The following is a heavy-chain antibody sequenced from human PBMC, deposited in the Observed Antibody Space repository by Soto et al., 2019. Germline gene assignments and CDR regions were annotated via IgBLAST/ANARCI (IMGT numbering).Heavy chain of an antibody. J-gene: IGHJ4*02. Sequence: GGSLRLSCAASGFTLSGYAMSWVRQAPGKGLEWVSANSGSGTDTYYTDSVKGRFTISRDNSKNTLYLQMNSLSAEDTAMYYCAKYYYDSSGQRLAYDYWGQGTLVTVSS. CDR3: AKYYYDSSGQRLAYDY. V-gene: IGHV3-23*01. D-gene: IGHD3-22*01. CDR1: GFTLSGYA. CDR2: NSGSGTDT.